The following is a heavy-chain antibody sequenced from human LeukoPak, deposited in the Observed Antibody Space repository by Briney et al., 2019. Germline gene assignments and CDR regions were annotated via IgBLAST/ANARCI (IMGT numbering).Heavy chain of an antibody. CDR3: ARDRDSSSWYYGAFDI. Sequence: GSLRLSCAASGFTFSSYGMHWVRQPPGKGLEWIGEIYHSGSTNYNPSLKSRVTISVDKSKNQFSLKLSSVTAADTAVYYCARDRDSSSWYYGAFDIWGQGTMVTVSS. J-gene: IGHJ3*02. CDR1: GFTFSSYG. V-gene: IGHV4-4*02. D-gene: IGHD6-13*01. CDR2: IYHSGST.